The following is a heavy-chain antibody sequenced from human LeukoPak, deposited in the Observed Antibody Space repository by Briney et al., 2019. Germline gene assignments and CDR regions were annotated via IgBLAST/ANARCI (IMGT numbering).Heavy chain of an antibody. CDR1: GGSFSGYY. D-gene: IGHD3-10*01. CDR2: INHSGST. V-gene: IGHV4-34*01. Sequence: SETLSLTCAVYGGSFSGYYWSWIRQPPGKGLEWIGEINHSGSTNYNPSLKSRVTISVDTSKNQFSLKLGSVTAADTAVYYCARRRRWFGELSYFDYWGQGTLVTVSS. CDR3: ARRRRWFGELSYFDY. J-gene: IGHJ4*02.